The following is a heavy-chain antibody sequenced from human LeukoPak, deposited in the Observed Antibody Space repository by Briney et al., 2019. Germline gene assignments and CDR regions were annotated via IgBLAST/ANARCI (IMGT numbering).Heavy chain of an antibody. J-gene: IGHJ5*02. CDR1: GGSISSYY. CDR3: ARGAMVIPAAPPLNWFDP. Sequence: SETLSLTCTVSGGSISSYYWSWIRQPPGQGLEWMGYIYYSGSTNYNPSVKSRVTISVDTSKNQFSLKLSSVTAADTAVYYCARGAMVIPAAPPLNWFDPWGQGTLVTVSS. D-gene: IGHD2-2*01. CDR2: IYYSGST. V-gene: IGHV4-59*01.